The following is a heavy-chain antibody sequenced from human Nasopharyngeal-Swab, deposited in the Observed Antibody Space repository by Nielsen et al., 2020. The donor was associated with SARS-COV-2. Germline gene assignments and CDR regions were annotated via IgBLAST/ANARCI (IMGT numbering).Heavy chain of an antibody. CDR3: ARSRRYYYGSGAVSDYYGMDV. CDR1: GFTFSSYW. D-gene: IGHD3-10*01. J-gene: IGHJ6*02. V-gene: IGHV3-74*01. CDR2: INSDGSST. Sequence: GESLKISCAASGFTFSSYWMHWVRQAPGKGLVWVSRINSDGSSTSYADSVKGRFTISRDNAKNSLYLQMNSLRAEDTAVYYCARSRRYYYGSGAVSDYYGMDVWGQGTTVTVSS.